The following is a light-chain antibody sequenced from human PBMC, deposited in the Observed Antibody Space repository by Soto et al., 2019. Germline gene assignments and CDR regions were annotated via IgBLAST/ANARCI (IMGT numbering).Light chain of an antibody. J-gene: IGLJ1*01. CDR1: SSDVGGYNY. CDR2: EVS. V-gene: IGLV2-14*01. CDR3: SSYTSSSTLGGYV. Sequence: QSALTQPASVSGSPGQSITISCTGTSSDVGGYNYVSWYQQHPGKAPKLMIYEVSNRPSGVSNRFSGSKSGNTASLTISGLQAEDEADDYCSSYTSSSTLGGYVFGTGTKVTVL.